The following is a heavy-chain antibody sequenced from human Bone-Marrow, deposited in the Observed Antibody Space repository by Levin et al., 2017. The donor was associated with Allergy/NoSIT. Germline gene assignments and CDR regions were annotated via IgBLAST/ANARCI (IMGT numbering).Heavy chain of an antibody. J-gene: IGHJ4*02. CDR3: AGDYHNSGNYNY. D-gene: IGHD3-10*01. V-gene: IGHV1-69*04. Sequence: SVKVSCKASGDTFSSYRFSWVRQAPGQGLEWMGRIIPDLGIAHYAQKFQGRVAVAADKSTSTAYMELSSLTSEDTAVYYCAGDYHNSGNYNYWGQGTLVTVSS. CDR1: GDTFSSYR. CDR2: IIPDLGIA.